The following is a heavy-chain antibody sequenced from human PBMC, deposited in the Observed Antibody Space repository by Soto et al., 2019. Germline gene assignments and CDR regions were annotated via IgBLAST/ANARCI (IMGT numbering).Heavy chain of an antibody. V-gene: IGHV1-69*12. Sequence: QVQLVQSGAEVKKPGSSVKVSCKASGGTFSSYAISWVRQAPGQGLEWMGEIIPIFGTANYAQKFQGRVTITANESWSIXYMELSSLRSEDTAVYYCARDRGPSSGYYPYWFDPWGQGTLVTVSS. J-gene: IGHJ5*02. CDR3: ARDRGPSSGYYPYWFDP. CDR1: GGTFSSYA. D-gene: IGHD3-22*01. CDR2: IIPIFGTA.